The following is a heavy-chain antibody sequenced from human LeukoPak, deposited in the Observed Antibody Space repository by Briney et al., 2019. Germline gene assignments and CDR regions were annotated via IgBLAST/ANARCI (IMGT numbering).Heavy chain of an antibody. CDR2: INPSGGST. CDR1: GYTFTSYG. J-gene: IGHJ3*02. CDR3: ARVGSSRAAFDI. Sequence: ASVKVSCKASGYTFTSYGISWVRQAPGQGLEWMGIINPSGGSTSYAQKFQGRVTMTRDTSTSTVYMELSSLRSEDTAVYYCARVGSSRAAFDIWGQGTMVTVSS. V-gene: IGHV1-46*01. D-gene: IGHD2-15*01.